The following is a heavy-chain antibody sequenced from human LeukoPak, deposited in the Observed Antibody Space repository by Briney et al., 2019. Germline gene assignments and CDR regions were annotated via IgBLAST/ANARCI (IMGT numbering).Heavy chain of an antibody. Sequence: GGSLRLSCAASGFTVSSNYMSWVRQAPGKGLEWDSVIYSGGSTYYADSVKGRFTISRDNSKNTLYLQMNSLRAEDTAVYYCARDSSGIAAAGRFDYFDYWGQGTLVTVSS. CDR1: GFTVSSNY. CDR3: ARDSSGIAAAGRFDYFDY. V-gene: IGHV3-53*01. D-gene: IGHD6-13*01. CDR2: IYSGGST. J-gene: IGHJ4*02.